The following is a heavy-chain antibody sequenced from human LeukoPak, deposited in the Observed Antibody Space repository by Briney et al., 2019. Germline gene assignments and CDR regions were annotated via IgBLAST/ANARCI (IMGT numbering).Heavy chain of an antibody. CDR1: GYTFTSYA. J-gene: IGHJ4*02. CDR3: ARGGDTAMATWDWDFDY. V-gene: IGHV7-4-1*02. Sequence: GASVKVSCKASGYTFTSYAMNWVRQAPGQGLEWMGWINTNTGNPTYAQGFTGRFVFSLDTSVSTAYLQISSLKAEDTAVYYCARGGDTAMATWDWDFDYWGQGTLVTVSS. D-gene: IGHD5-18*01. CDR2: INTNTGNP.